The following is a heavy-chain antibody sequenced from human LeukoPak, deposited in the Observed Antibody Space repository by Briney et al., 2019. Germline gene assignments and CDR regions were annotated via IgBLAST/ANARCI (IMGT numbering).Heavy chain of an antibody. Sequence: PGGSLRLSCTASGFTFSDYWMTWVRQAPGKGLEWVANIKEDGSEKYYVDSVKGRFTISRDNAKKSLYLQMNSLRVDDTAVYHCARATASNWFDPWGQGTLVTVSS. J-gene: IGHJ5*02. D-gene: IGHD2-21*01. CDR1: GFTFSDYW. CDR3: ARATASNWFDP. CDR2: IKEDGSEK. V-gene: IGHV3-7*01.